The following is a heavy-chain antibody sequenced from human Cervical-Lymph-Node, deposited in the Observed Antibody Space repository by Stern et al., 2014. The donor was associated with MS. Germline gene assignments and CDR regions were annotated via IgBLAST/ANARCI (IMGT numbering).Heavy chain of an antibody. V-gene: IGHV4-31*03. CDR2: IYYFGSA. CDR3: ARVSEIVVVVQI. D-gene: IGHD2-15*01. J-gene: IGHJ3*02. Sequence: QVQLQESGPGLVKPSQTLSLICTVSGDSISSGGYYWSWIRQHPGQGLEWIGFIYYFGSAFYNPSLKSRTTISIDTSKNQCSLKLTSVTAADTAVYYCARVSEIVVVVQIWGQGTMVTVSS. CDR1: GDSISSGGYY.